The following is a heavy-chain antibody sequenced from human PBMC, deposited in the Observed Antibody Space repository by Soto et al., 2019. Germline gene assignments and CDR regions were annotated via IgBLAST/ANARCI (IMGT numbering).Heavy chain of an antibody. CDR1: GGSFSGYY. CDR3: ASQRKSRQGQRYYYYYYYMDV. Sequence: QVQLQQWGAGLLKPSETLSLTCAVYGGSFSGYYWSWIRQPPGKGLEWIGEINHSGSTNYNPSLKSRVTISVDTSKNQFSLKLSSVTAADTAVYYCASQRKSRQGQRYYYYYYYMDVWGKGTTVTVSS. CDR2: INHSGST. V-gene: IGHV4-34*01. D-gene: IGHD6-25*01. J-gene: IGHJ6*03.